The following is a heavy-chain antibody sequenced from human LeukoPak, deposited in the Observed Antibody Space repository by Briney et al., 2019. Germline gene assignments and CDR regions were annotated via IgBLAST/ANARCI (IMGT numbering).Heavy chain of an antibody. J-gene: IGHJ4*02. Sequence: GSLRLSCAASGFTFSSHWMSWVRQAPGKGLEWVANIKKDGSETYYVDSVKGRLTISRDNAKNSLYLQMNSLRVEDTAVYYCVRAFDHWGQGILVTVSS. CDR1: GFTFSSHW. CDR3: VRAFDH. V-gene: IGHV3-7*01. CDR2: IKKDGSET.